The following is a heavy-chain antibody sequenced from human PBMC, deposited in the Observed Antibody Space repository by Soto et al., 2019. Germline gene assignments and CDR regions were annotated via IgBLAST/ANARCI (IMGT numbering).Heavy chain of an antibody. CDR2: ISAYNGNT. V-gene: IGHV1-18*01. D-gene: IGHD2-2*01. CDR3: ARGGIVVVPAANHYYYYGMDV. J-gene: IGHJ6*02. CDR1: GYTFTSYG. Sequence: EASVKVSCKASGYTFTSYGISWVRQAPGQGFEWMGWISAYNGNTNYAQKLQGRVTMTTDTSTSTAYMELRSLRSDDTAVYYCARGGIVVVPAANHYYYYGMDVWGQGTTVTVSS.